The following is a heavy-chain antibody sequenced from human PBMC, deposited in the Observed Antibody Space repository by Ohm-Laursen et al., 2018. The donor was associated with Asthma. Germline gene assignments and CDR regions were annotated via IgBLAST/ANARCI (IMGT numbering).Heavy chain of an antibody. D-gene: IGHD6-19*01. Sequence: SLRLSCTASGYTFSRYSIHWVRQAPGKGLEWVAVISYDGSNKYYADSVKGRFTISRDNSKNTLYLQMNSLRAEDTAVYYCARAVSGWYYFDYWGQGTLVTVSS. CDR2: ISYDGSNK. CDR3: ARAVSGWYYFDY. J-gene: IGHJ4*02. V-gene: IGHV3-30*03. CDR1: GYTFSRYS.